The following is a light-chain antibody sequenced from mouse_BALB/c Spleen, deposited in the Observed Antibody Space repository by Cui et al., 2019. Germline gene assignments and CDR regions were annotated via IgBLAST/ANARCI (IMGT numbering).Light chain of an antibody. CDR1: KKIYSN. CDR3: KHFWGTPFT. V-gene: IGKV12-46*01. Sequence: DIHVTQSSSPLSGYVEKTVTITGRASKKIYSNFAWYKQKQGKSPQLLVYAATNLADGVPSSFSGGGSGTKYSLKVNSLQSEDFGSNYCKHFWGTPFTFGSGTKLEIK. CDR2: AAT. J-gene: IGKJ4*01.